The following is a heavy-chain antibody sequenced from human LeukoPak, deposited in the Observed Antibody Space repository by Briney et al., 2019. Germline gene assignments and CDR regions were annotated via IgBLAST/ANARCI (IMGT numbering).Heavy chain of an antibody. Sequence: ASVKVSCKASGYTFTSYYMHWVRQAPGQGLEWMGIINPSDGSTSYAQKFQGRVTMTRDTSTSTVYMELSSLRSEDTAVYYCAREATVTAYAGGAFDYWGQGTLVTVSS. V-gene: IGHV1-46*01. D-gene: IGHD4-17*01. CDR1: GYTFTSYY. CDR3: AREATVTAYAGGAFDY. CDR2: INPSDGST. J-gene: IGHJ4*02.